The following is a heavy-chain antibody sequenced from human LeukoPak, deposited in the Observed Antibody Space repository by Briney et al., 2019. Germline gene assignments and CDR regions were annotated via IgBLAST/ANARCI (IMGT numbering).Heavy chain of an antibody. CDR2: MYHSGSP. J-gene: IGHJ5*01. CDR1: GGSISSYY. V-gene: IGHV4-59*08. CDR3: ARHGEQQLVRRWFDS. Sequence: PSETLSLTCTVSGGSISSYYWSWIRQPPGQGLEWIGYMYHSGSPNYKHSLKSRVTISVDRSTNQLSLKLSAVTAADTAVYYCARHGEQQLVRRWFDSWGQGTLVTVSS. D-gene: IGHD6-13*01.